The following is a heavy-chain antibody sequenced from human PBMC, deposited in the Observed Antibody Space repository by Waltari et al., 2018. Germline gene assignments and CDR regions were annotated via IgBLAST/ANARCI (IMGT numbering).Heavy chain of an antibody. Sequence: EVQLLESGGGLVQPGGSLRLSCAAPGFSFSDHALSWVSQAPGKGLGWVSAITGSGARTYYAESLKGRFTISRDKSKNTLYLQMNSLTAEDTAVYYCAKDWRRSLEYLDWLLFALDDWGQGTLVTVSS. J-gene: IGHJ4*02. CDR2: ITGSGART. CDR1: GFSFSDHA. V-gene: IGHV3-23*01. D-gene: IGHD3-9*01. CDR3: AKDWRRSLEYLDWLLFALDD.